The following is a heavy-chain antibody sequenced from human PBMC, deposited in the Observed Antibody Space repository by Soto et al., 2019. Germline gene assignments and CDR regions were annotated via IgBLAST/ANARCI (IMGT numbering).Heavy chain of an antibody. CDR3: AKVMAAAGYDS. CDR1: GGTFGNSA. Sequence: QVKLVQSGAEVQKPGSSVKVSCKASGGTFGNSAISWVRQDPGQGLEWMGGIIPVFGTVNYAQKFEGRVTLTADESTSTVFMEMCRLTSEDTAVYYCAKVMAAAGYDSWGQGTLVTVSP. J-gene: IGHJ4*02. CDR2: IIPVFGTV. D-gene: IGHD3-16*01. V-gene: IGHV1-69*01.